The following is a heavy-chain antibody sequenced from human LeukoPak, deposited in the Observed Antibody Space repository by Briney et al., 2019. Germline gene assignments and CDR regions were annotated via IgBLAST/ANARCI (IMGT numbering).Heavy chain of an antibody. CDR2: IYYSGST. CDR3: ARAVVPAARFDY. D-gene: IGHD2-2*01. V-gene: IGHV4-30-4*08. CDR1: GGSISSCDYY. Sequence: SETLSLTCTVSGGSISSCDYYWSWIRQPPGKGLEWIGYIYYSGSTYYNPSLKSRATISVDTSKNQFSLKLCTVTAADTAVNYCARAVVPAARFDYWGHGTLVTVSS. J-gene: IGHJ4*01.